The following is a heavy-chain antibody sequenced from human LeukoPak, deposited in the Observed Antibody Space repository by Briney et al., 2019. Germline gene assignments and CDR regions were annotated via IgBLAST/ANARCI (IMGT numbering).Heavy chain of an antibody. V-gene: IGHV4-31*03. CDR1: GGSISSGGYY. J-gene: IGHJ4*02. D-gene: IGHD2-21*02. CDR2: IYYSGST. Sequence: SETLSLTCTVSGGSISSGGYYWSWIRQHPGKGLEWIGYIYYSGSTYYNPSLKSRVTISVDTSKNQFSLKLSSVTAADTAVYYCARGTYCGGDCYSRPFDYWGQGTLVTVSS. CDR3: ARGTYCGGDCYSRPFDY.